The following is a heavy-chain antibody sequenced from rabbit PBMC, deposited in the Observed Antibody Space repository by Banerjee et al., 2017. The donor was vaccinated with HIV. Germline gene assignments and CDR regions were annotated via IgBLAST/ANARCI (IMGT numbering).Heavy chain of an antibody. J-gene: IGHJ4*01. CDR1: GFSFGSNYY. V-gene: IGHV1S40*01. CDR2: IYVGSSVTT. D-gene: IGHD1-1*01. CDR3: AREYPSYATSSGFGGFYFNL. Sequence: QSLEESGGDLVKPGASLTLTCTASGFSFGSNYYMSWVRQTPGQGLEWIASIYVGSSVTTHYASWAKGRFAISKTSSTTVTLQMTSLTAADTATYFCAREYPSYATSSGFGGFYFNLWGPGTLVTVS.